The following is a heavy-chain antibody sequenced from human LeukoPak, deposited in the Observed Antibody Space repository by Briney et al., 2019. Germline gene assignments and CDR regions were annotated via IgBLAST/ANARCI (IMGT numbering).Heavy chain of an antibody. CDR3: AGHDEGSGWYRSYIDL. CDR2: ISTSGST. J-gene: IGHJ2*01. Sequence: PSETLSLTCTVSGVSISSYYCSWIRQPPGRGLEWIGYISTSGSTDDSPSLKSRVTISVDRSKNQCSLNLSSVAAAATAVYYCAGHDEGSGWYRSYIDLWGRGTLVIVSS. D-gene: IGHD6-19*01. CDR1: GVSISSYY. V-gene: IGHV4-4*09.